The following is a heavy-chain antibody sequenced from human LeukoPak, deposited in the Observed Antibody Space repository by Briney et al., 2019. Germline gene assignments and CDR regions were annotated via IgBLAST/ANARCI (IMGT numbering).Heavy chain of an antibody. D-gene: IGHD2-2*01. CDR1: GGSFSGYY. CDR2: INHSGST. Sequence: SETLSLTCAVYGGSFSGYYWSWIRQPSGKGLEWIGEINHSGSTNYNPSLKSRVTISVDTSKNQFSLKLSSVTAADTAVYYCAREAPAANYGMDVWGQGTTVTVSS. J-gene: IGHJ6*02. V-gene: IGHV4-34*01. CDR3: AREAPAANYGMDV.